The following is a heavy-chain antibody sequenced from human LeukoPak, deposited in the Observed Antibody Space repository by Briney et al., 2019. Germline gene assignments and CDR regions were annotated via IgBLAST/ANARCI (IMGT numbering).Heavy chain of an antibody. CDR3: ARDRDSSGYYYVYYFDY. D-gene: IGHD3-22*01. V-gene: IGHV3-48*02. CDR2: ISGNSNII. CDR1: GFTFSSYW. J-gene: IGHJ4*02. Sequence: GGSLRLSCAASGFTFSSYWMNWVRQAPGKGLEWVSYISGNSNIIYYADSVKGRFTISRDNAKNSLYLQMTSLRDEDTAVYYCARDRDSSGYYYVYYFDYWGQETLVTVSS.